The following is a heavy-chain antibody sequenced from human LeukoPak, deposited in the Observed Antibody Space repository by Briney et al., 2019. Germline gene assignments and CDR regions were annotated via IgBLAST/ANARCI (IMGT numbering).Heavy chain of an antibody. J-gene: IGHJ4*02. CDR3: ARAVWNDVRGD. Sequence: GGSLRLSCAASGFTFSSYSMNWVRQAPGKGLEWVSSISSSISYIYYADSVKVRFTISRDNAKNSLYLQMHSLRAEETAVNYCARAVWNDVRGDWGQETRVSV. V-gene: IGHV3-21*01. D-gene: IGHD1-1*01. CDR2: ISSSISYI. CDR1: GFTFSSYS.